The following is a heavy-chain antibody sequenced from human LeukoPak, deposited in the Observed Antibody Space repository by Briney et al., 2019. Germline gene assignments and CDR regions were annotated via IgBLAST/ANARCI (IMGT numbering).Heavy chain of an antibody. CDR2: ISYTGTYI. V-gene: IGHV3-21*04. CDR3: VRDRGTYRPIDY. CDR1: GFTFSIYW. D-gene: IGHD1-26*01. J-gene: IGHJ4*02. Sequence: PGGSLRLSCTASGFTFSIYWMSWVRQAPGKGLEWVSSISYTGTYIYYADSVKGRFTISRDNAQNSLYLQMNSLRAEDTAIYYCVRDRGTYRPIDYWGQGTLVTVSS.